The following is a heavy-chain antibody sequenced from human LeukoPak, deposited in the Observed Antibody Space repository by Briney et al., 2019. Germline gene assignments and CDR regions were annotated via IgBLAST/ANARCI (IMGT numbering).Heavy chain of an antibody. D-gene: IGHD1-26*01. J-gene: IGHJ4*02. CDR1: GFTFSSYD. CDR3: ARSGSYFPFDY. V-gene: IGHV3-13*01. CDR2: IGTAGDT. Sequence: PGGSLRLSCAASGFTFSSYDMHWGRQATGKGLEWVSAIGTAGDTYYPGSVKGRFTISRENAKNSLYLQMNTLRAGDTAVYYCARSGSYFPFDYWGQGTLVTVSS.